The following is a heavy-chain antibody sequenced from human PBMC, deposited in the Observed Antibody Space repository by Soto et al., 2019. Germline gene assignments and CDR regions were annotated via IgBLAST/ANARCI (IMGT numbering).Heavy chain of an antibody. V-gene: IGHV3-74*01. D-gene: IGHD3-22*01. CDR1: GFTFSSYW. CDR3: AREGTYYYDSSGYYYDRDAFDI. J-gene: IGHJ3*02. Sequence: EVQLVESGGGLVQPGGSLRLSCAASGFTFSSYWMHWVRQAPGKGLVWVSRIISDGSSTSYADSVKGRFTISRDNAKNTLYLQMNSLRAEDTAVYYCAREGTYYYDSSGYYYDRDAFDIWGQGTMVTVSS. CDR2: IISDGSST.